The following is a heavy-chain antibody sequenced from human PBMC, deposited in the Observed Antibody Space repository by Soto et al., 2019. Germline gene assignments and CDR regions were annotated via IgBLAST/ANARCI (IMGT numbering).Heavy chain of an antibody. CDR2: IWSDGTRD. V-gene: IGHV3-33*01. Sequence: QVQLVESGGGVVQPGGSLRLSCLASGFTLGRYGMSWVRQAPGKGLEWVALIWSDGTRDNYADSVKGRFIISRDTSKNTLYLQMNSLRVEDTAVYYCARDLSYGAGSFPGGGQGTLVTVSS. CDR3: ARDLSYGAGSFPG. CDR1: GFTLGRYG. D-gene: IGHD3-10*01. J-gene: IGHJ4*02.